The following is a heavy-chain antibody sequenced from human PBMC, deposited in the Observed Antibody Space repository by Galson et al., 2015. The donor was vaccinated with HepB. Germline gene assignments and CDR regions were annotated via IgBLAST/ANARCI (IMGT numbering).Heavy chain of an antibody. J-gene: IGHJ4*02. CDR3: ARVKWELDS. CDR1: EFTFSTYW. CDR2: IKHDGSEK. V-gene: IGHV3-7*03. Sequence: SLRLSCAASEFTFSTYWMSWVRQAPGKGLEWVANIKHDGSEKYYLDSVKGRFTISRDNAKNSLYLQMNSLTAEDTAIYYCARVKWELDSWGQGTLVTVSS. D-gene: IGHD1-26*01.